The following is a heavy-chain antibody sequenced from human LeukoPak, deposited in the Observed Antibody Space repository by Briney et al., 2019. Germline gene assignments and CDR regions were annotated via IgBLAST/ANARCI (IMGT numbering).Heavy chain of an antibody. CDR3: ASSKSSSAYN. J-gene: IGHJ4*02. D-gene: IGHD6-6*01. CDR2: ISYDGSNK. Sequence: PGRSPRLSCAASGFTFSSYAMHWVRQAPGKGLEWVAVISYDGSNKYYADSVKGRFTISRDNSKNTLYLQMNSLRAEDTAVYYGASSKSSSAYNWGQGTLVTVSS. CDR1: GFTFSSYA. V-gene: IGHV3-30-3*01.